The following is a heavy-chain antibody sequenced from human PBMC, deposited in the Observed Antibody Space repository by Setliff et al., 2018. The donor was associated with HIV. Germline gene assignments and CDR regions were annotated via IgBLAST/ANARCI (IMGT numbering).Heavy chain of an antibody. CDR3: ANSYSASGNYHYYDYLDV. D-gene: IGHD3-10*01. Sequence: GGSLRLSCAASGFTFSPYWMHWVRQAPGKGLVWVSRINSDGTSTTYADSVKGRFTISRDNAKNTLYLQMNSLRIEDSGAYYCANSYSASGNYHYYDYLDVWGKGTTVTVSS. CDR2: INSDGTST. V-gene: IGHV3-74*03. CDR1: GFTFSPYW. J-gene: IGHJ6*03.